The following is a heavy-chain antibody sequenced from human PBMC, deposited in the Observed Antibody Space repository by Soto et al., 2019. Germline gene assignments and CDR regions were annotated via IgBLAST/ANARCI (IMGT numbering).Heavy chain of an antibody. D-gene: IGHD3-10*01. CDR1: GYTFTSYG. Sequence: ASVKGLCKASGYTFTSYGISWVRQAPGQGLEWMGWISAYNGNTNYAQKLQGRVTMTTDTSTSTAYMELRSLRSDDTAVYYCARPSDNLWFGELSGAFDIWGQGTMVTVSS. CDR3: ARPSDNLWFGELSGAFDI. CDR2: ISAYNGNT. V-gene: IGHV1-18*01. J-gene: IGHJ3*02.